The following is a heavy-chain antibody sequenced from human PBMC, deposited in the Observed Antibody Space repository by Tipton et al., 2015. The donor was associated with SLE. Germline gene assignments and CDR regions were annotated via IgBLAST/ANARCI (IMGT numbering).Heavy chain of an antibody. J-gene: IGHJ3*02. CDR2: ILFDGSNK. CDR3: ARENSNYSAFDI. V-gene: IGHV3-33*05. CDR1: GFTFSSHG. Sequence: SGFTFSSHGMHWVRQAPGKGLEWVAVILFDGSNKYYADSVKGRFTISRDNSKNTLYLQMNSLRAEDTAVYYCARENSNYSAFDIWGQGTMVTVSS. D-gene: IGHD4-11*01.